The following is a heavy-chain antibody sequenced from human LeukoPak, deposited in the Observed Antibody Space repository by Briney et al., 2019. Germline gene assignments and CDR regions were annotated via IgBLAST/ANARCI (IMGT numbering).Heavy chain of an antibody. Sequence: PSETLSLTCTVSGASISSYYWSWLRQPPGKGLEWSGYIYYSGSTNYNPSLKSRVTISVDTSKNQFSLKLSSVTAADTAVYYCARQMVHDYGGPGYFDLWGRGTLVTVSS. D-gene: IGHD4-23*01. CDR1: GASISSYY. CDR2: IYYSGST. V-gene: IGHV4-59*01. J-gene: IGHJ2*01. CDR3: ARQMVHDYGGPGYFDL.